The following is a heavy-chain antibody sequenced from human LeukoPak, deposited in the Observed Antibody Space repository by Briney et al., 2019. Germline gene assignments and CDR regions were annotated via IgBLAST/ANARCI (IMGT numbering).Heavy chain of an antibody. V-gene: IGHV3-7*01. J-gene: IGHJ4*02. CDR1: GFTFSSYS. CDR2: IKQDGSEK. Sequence: GGSLRLSCAASGFTFSSYSMSWVRQAPGKGLEWVANIKQDGSEKYYVDSVKGRFTISRDNAKNSLYLQMNSLRAEDTAVYYCARANWGYYFDYWGQGTLVTVSS. CDR3: ARANWGYYFDY. D-gene: IGHD7-27*01.